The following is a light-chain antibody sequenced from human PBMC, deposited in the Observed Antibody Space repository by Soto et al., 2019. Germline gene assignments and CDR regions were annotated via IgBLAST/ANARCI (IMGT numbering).Light chain of an antibody. V-gene: IGKV3D-15*01. Sequence: EVMMTQFPDTVSVTAGETVTLSCGASQSVRTNLAWYQQRPGQAPRLLIHYASTRASDIPARFSGSGSGTNFTLTIGSLQPDDFATYFCQQYYNYSTVGQGTKVDIK. J-gene: IGKJ1*01. CDR3: QQYYNYST. CDR1: QSVRTN. CDR2: YAS.